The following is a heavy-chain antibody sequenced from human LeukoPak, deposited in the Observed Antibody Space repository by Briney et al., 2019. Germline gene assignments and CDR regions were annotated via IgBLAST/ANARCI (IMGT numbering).Heavy chain of an antibody. CDR1: GGSIRGYY. Sequence: SETLSLTCTVSGGSIRGYYWTWIRQPPGKGLEWVGYVYYSGSTNYNPSLKSRVTMSVDTSINQFSLNLSSVTAADTAVYYCARYDSGWFYFDFWGQGTLVTVSS. CDR2: VYYSGST. V-gene: IGHV4-59*01. D-gene: IGHD6-19*01. J-gene: IGHJ4*02. CDR3: ARYDSGWFYFDF.